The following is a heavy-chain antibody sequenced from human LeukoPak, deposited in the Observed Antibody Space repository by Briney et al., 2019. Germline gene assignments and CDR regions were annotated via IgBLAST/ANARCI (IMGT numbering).Heavy chain of an antibody. V-gene: IGHV4-34*01. CDR3: ARGGLYYYGSGSYSYYYGMDV. J-gene: IGHJ6*02. CDR1: GGSFSGYY. CDR2: INHSGST. Sequence: SETLSLTCAVYGGSFSGYYWSWIRQPPGKGLEWIGEINHSGSTNYNPSLKSRVTISVDTSKNQFSLKLSSVTAADTAVYYCARGGLYYYGSGSYSYYYGMDVWGQGTTVTVSS. D-gene: IGHD3-10*01.